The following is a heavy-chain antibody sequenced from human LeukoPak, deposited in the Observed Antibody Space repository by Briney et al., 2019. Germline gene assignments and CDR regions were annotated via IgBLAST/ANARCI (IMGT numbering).Heavy chain of an antibody. Sequence: SETLSLTCTVSGGSISSGSYYWGWIRQPPGKGLEWIGSIYYSGSTYYNPSLKSRVTISVDTSKNQFSLKLSSVTAADTAVYYCARPNDAFDIWGQGTMVTVSS. CDR1: GGSISSGSYY. CDR3: ARPNDAFDI. V-gene: IGHV4-39*01. J-gene: IGHJ3*02. CDR2: IYYSGST.